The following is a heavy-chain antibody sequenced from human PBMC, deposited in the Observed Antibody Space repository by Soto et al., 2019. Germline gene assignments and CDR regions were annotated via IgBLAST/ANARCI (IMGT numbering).Heavy chain of an antibody. CDR2: LYDLDGS. V-gene: IGHV3-53*01. Sequence: LRLSCAAFGFTISGKKYVSWVRQAPGKGLEWVSALYDLDGSFYAASVKGRFTTSSDSSKTTVYLQMNDLRPDDTAVYYCATWHEREHAYDVWGQGTTVTVSS. J-gene: IGHJ3*01. D-gene: IGHD1-1*01. CDR1: GFTISGKKY. CDR3: ATWHEREHAYDV.